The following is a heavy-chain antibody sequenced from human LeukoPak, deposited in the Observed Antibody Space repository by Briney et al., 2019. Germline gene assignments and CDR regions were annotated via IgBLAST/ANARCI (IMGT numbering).Heavy chain of an antibody. D-gene: IGHD5-12*01. CDR3: ARDIISGYANH. CDR1: GFTFSRYW. CDR2: INSDGSNT. V-gene: IGHV3-74*01. Sequence: GGSLRLSCAASGFTFSRYWMHWVRQAPGKGLVWVSRINSDGSNTSYADSVKGRFTISRDNAKNTLYLQMNSLRAEDTAVYYCARDIISGYANHWGQGTLVTVSS. J-gene: IGHJ5*02.